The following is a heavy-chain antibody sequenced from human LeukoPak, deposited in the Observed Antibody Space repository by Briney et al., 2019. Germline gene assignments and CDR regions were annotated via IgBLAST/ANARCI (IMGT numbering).Heavy chain of an antibody. CDR1: GYTFTSYV. CDR2: MNPNSGNT. Sequence: ASVKVSCKASGYTFTSYVINWVRQATGQGLEWMGWMNPNSGNTGYAQKFQGRVTMTRNTSISTAYMELSSLRSEDTAVYYCARGRDDYGDYRNWFDPWGQGTLVTVSS. J-gene: IGHJ5*02. V-gene: IGHV1-8*01. D-gene: IGHD4-17*01. CDR3: ARGRDDYGDYRNWFDP.